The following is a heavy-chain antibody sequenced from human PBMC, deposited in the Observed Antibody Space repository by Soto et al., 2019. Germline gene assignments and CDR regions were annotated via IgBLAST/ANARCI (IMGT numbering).Heavy chain of an antibody. Sequence: QVQLVQSGSEMKKPGSSVKVSCKASGGSFRSYAISWVRQAPGQGLEWMGGISLIRGTATYAQRFKGRVTISADESTRTAYLDLNNLTSEDAAIYYCARTANWDWFAPWGQGTLVTVSS. V-gene: IGHV1-69*01. CDR1: GGSFRSYA. CDR2: ISLIRGTA. D-gene: IGHD3-16*01. J-gene: IGHJ5*02. CDR3: ARTANWDWFAP.